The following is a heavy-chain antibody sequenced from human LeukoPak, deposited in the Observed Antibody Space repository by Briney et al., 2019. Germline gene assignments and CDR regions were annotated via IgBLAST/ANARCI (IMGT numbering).Heavy chain of an antibody. CDR1: EFTFSDYY. CDR2: ISSTASTK. CDR3: ARCGDGLPCDYDY. Sequence: GGSLRLSCAASEFTFSDYYMSWIRQAPGKGLAWVSYISSTASTKYYADSVKGRFTISRDNAKNSLYLQMNSLRAEDTGVYYCARCGDGLPCDYDYWGQGTLVTVSS. D-gene: IGHD3-10*01. V-gene: IGHV3-11*04. J-gene: IGHJ4*02.